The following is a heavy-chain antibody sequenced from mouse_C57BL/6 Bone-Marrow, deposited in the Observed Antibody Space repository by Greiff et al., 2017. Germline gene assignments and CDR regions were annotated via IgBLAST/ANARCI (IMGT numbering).Heavy chain of an antibody. D-gene: IGHD2-3*01. CDR3: AKKGYDGYYNYAMDY. V-gene: IGHV2-5*01. J-gene: IGHJ4*01. Sequence: VQLVESGPGLVQPSQSLSITCTVSGFSLTSYGVHWVRQSPGKGLEWLGVIWRGGSTDYNAAFMSRLSITKDNSKSLVFFKMNSLQADDTAIYDCAKKGYDGYYNYAMDYWGQGTSVTVSS. CDR2: IWRGGST. CDR1: GFSLTSYG.